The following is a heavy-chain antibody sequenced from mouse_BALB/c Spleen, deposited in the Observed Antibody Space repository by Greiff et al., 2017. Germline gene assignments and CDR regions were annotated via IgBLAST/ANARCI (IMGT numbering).Heavy chain of an antibody. CDR3: ARYLYYGNYLDY. Sequence: EVKLQESGPSLVKPSQTLSLTCSVTGDSITSGYWNWIRKFPGNKLEYMGYISYSGSTYYNPSLKSRISITRDTSKNQYYLQLNSVTTEDTATYYCARYLYYGNYLDYWGQGTTLTVSS. V-gene: IGHV3-8*02. CDR2: ISYSGST. CDR1: GDSITSGY. D-gene: IGHD2-1*01. J-gene: IGHJ2*01.